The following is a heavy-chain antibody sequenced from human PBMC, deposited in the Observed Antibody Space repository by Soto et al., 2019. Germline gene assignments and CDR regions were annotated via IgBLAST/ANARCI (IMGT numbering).Heavy chain of an antibody. J-gene: IGHJ6*04. CDR2: IVPSLDTT. Sequence: SVKVSCKASGGTFSSSGFSWVLQAPGQGLEWMGMIVPSLDTTKYAQKFQARVTITADEVTSTAYMELRSLRSEGTSLYYCARWAQPRYTDDHYAVEVWGKGTRV. D-gene: IGHD3-16*02. CDR1: GGTFSSSG. CDR3: ARWAQPRYTDDHYAVEV. V-gene: IGHV1-69*11.